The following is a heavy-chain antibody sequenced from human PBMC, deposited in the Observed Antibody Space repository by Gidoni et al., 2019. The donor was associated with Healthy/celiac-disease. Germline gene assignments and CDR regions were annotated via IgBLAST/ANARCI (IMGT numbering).Heavy chain of an antibody. J-gene: IGHJ5*02. CDR3: ARGYYDFWSGYGGNWFDP. Sequence: QVQLVQSGAEVKKPGASVKVSCKASGYTCTSYDMHWVRQAPGQGLEWMVIINPSGGSTSYAQKFQGRVTMTSDTSTSTVYMELSSLRSEVTAVYYCARGYYDFWSGYGGNWFDPWGQGTLVTVSS. V-gene: IGHV1-46*01. CDR1: GYTCTSYD. D-gene: IGHD3-3*01. CDR2: INPSGGST.